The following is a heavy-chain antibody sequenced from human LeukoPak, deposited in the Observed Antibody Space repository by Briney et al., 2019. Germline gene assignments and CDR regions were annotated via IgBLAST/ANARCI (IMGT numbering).Heavy chain of an antibody. CDR2: IYHSGRT. J-gene: IGHJ5*02. D-gene: IGHD3-9*01. Sequence: SETLSLTCTVSGYSISSGYYWGWIRQPPGKGLEWIGSIYHSGRTFYNPSLKSRVTISVDTSKNQFSLKLSSVTAADTAVYYCARVLWAYDILTGSGSSWFDPWGQGTLVTVSS. V-gene: IGHV4-38-2*02. CDR1: GYSISSGYY. CDR3: ARVLWAYDILTGSGSSWFDP.